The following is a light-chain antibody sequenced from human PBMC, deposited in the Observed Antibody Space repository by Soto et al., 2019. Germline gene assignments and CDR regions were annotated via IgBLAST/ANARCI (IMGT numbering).Light chain of an antibody. CDR2: DAS. V-gene: IGKV3-20*01. CDR1: QSVGRNY. J-gene: IGKJ2*01. Sequence: EIVLTQSPGTLSLSPGESATLSCRASQSVGRNYLAWFQHKPDQAPRLLIYDASNRATGVPDRFSGSGSGTDFTLTISSLQAEDVAVYYCHQFYNTPRTFGQGTKLEIK. CDR3: HQFYNTPRT.